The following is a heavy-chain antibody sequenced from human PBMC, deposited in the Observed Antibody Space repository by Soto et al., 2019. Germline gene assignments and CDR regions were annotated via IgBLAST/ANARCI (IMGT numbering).Heavy chain of an antibody. Sequence: SVKVSCKASGGTFSSYAISWVRQAPGQGLEWMGGIIPIFGTANYAQKFQGRVTITADESTSTAYMELSSLRSEDTAVYYCARGFLESSSSGYSYGMDVWGQGTTVTVSS. V-gene: IGHV1-69*13. CDR2: IIPIFGTA. CDR3: ARGFLESSSSGYSYGMDV. D-gene: IGHD6-6*01. J-gene: IGHJ6*02. CDR1: GGTFSSYA.